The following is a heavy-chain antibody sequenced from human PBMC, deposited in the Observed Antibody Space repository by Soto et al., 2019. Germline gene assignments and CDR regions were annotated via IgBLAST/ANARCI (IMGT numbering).Heavy chain of an antibody. Sequence: PSETLSLTCTVSGGSISSGGYYWSWIRQHPGKGLEWIGYIYYSGSTYYNPSLKSRVTISVDTSKNQFSLKLSSVTAADTAVYYCARVRTTVGTQWFDPWGQGTLVTGLL. CDR1: GGSISSGGYY. D-gene: IGHD4-17*01. CDR3: ARVRTTVGTQWFDP. J-gene: IGHJ5*02. V-gene: IGHV4-31*03. CDR2: IYYSGST.